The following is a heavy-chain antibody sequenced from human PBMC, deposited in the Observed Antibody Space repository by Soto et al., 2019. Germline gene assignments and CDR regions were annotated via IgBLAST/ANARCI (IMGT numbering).Heavy chain of an antibody. D-gene: IGHD6-19*01. CDR3: ARDPRIAVAGHNWFDP. V-gene: IGHV1-2*02. CDR2: INPNSGGT. Sequence: ASVKVSCKASGYTFTGYYMHWVRQAPGQGLEWMGWINPNSGGTNYTQKFQGRVTMTRDTPISTAYMELSRLSSDDTAVYYCARDPRIAVAGHNWFDPWGQGSLVTVYS. J-gene: IGHJ5*02. CDR1: GYTFTGYY.